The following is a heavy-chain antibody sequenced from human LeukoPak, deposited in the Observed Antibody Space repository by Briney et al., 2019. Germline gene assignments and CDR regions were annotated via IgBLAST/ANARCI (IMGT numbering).Heavy chain of an antibody. CDR2: ISAYNGNT. J-gene: IGHJ4*02. V-gene: IGHV1-18*01. Sequence: ASVKDSCKASAYTSTSYGISWVRQAPGQGLEWMGWISAYNGNTNYAQKLQGRVTMTTDTSTSTAYMELRSLRSDDTAVYYCARSHYYDSSGYYYPAPSNFDYWGQGTLVTVSS. CDR1: AYTSTSYG. D-gene: IGHD3-22*01. CDR3: ARSHYYDSSGYYYPAPSNFDY.